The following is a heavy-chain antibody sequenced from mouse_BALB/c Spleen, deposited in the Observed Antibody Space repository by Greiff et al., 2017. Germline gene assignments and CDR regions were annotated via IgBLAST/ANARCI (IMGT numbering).Heavy chain of an antibody. D-gene: IGHD2-1*01. V-gene: IGHV1-5*01. CDR3: TRRYYGTYYYAMDY. CDR2: IYPGNSDT. CDR1: GYSFTSYW. J-gene: IGHJ4*01. Sequence: EVQRVESGTVLARPGASVKMSCKASGYSFTSYWMHWVKQRPGQGLEWIGAIYPGNSDTSYNQKFKGKAKLTAVTSASTAYMELSSLTNEDSAVYYCTRRYYGTYYYAMDYWGQGTSVTVSS.